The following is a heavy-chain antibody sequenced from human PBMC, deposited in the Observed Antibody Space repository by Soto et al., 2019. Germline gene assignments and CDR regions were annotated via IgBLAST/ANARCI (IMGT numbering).Heavy chain of an antibody. Sequence: ETLSLTCTVSGGSITDYYWSWIRQPPGKALEWIGYGYHSVSIHYNPSLKTRVTISVDTSENQFSLRLSSVTAADTAVYYCARAFAGFGAYWYFDLWGRGTLVTVSS. V-gene: IGHV4-59*01. CDR1: GGSITDYY. CDR3: ARAFAGFGAYWYFDL. D-gene: IGHD3-16*01. CDR2: GYHSVSI. J-gene: IGHJ2*01.